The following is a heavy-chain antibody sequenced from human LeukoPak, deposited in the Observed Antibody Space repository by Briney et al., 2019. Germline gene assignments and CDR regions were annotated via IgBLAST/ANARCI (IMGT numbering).Heavy chain of an antibody. V-gene: IGHV1-46*01. J-gene: IGHJ4*02. Sequence: ASVKVSCKASGYTFTSNYMHWVRQAPGQGLEWMGVINPSGGSTSYAQKFQGRVTMTRDMSTSTVYMELSSLRSEDMAVYYCARDQYSYGHPFDYWGQGTLVTVSS. D-gene: IGHD5-18*01. CDR1: GYTFTSNY. CDR2: INPSGGST. CDR3: ARDQYSYGHPFDY.